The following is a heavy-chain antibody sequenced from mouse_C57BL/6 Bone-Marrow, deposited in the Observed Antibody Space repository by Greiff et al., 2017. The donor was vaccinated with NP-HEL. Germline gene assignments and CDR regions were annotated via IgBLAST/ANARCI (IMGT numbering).Heavy chain of an antibody. Sequence: VKLMESGPGLVAPSQSLSITCTVSGFSLTSYGVHWVRQPPGKGLEWLVVIWSDGSTTYNSALKSRLSISKDNSKSQVFLKMNSLQTDDTAMYYCARHEGGYYEGVYYAMDYWGQGTSVTVSS. J-gene: IGHJ4*01. V-gene: IGHV2-6-1*01. CDR3: ARHEGGYYEGVYYAMDY. D-gene: IGHD2-3*01. CDR2: IWSDGST. CDR1: GFSLTSYG.